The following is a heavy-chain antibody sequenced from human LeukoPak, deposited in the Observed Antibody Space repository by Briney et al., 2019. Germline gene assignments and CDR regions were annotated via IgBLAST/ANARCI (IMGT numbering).Heavy chain of an antibody. V-gene: IGHV1-18*01. D-gene: IGHD2-2*01. CDR1: GYTFTSYG. CDR2: ISAYNGNT. CDR3: ARAFYRPYQLLRDNAFDI. Sequence: ASVKVSCKASGYTFTSYGISWVRQAPGQGLEWMGWISAYNGNTNYAQKLQGRVTMTTDTSTSTAYMELRSLRSDDTAVYYCARAFYRPYQLLRDNAFDIWGQGTMVTVSS. J-gene: IGHJ3*02.